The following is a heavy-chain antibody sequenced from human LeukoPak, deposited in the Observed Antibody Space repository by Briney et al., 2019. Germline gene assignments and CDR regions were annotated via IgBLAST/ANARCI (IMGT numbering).Heavy chain of an antibody. CDR3: ARARTTGTRDDFDY. J-gene: IGHJ4*02. D-gene: IGHD1-1*01. Sequence: GGSLRLSCAASGFTFSSYSMNWVRQAPGKGLEWVSSISSSSSYIYYADSVKGRFTISRDNAKNTLYLQMNSLRAEDTAVYYCARARTTGTRDDFDYWGQGTLVTVSS. V-gene: IGHV3-21*01. CDR1: GFTFSSYS. CDR2: ISSSSSYI.